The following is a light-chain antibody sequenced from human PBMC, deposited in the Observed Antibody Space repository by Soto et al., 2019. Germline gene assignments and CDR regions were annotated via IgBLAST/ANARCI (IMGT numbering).Light chain of an antibody. CDR1: QSVSSSY. V-gene: IGKV3-20*01. Sequence: VLTHSPGTLSVSPGARPVLSCRASQSVSSSYLAWYQQKPGQAPRLLIYDASNRATGIPDRFSGSGSGTDFTLTISRLEPEDFAVYYCQQYGTSPRTFGLGTKVDIK. CDR2: DAS. CDR3: QQYGTSPRT. J-gene: IGKJ1*01.